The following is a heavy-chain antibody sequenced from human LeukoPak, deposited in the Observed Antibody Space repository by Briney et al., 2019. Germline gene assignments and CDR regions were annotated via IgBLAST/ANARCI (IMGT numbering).Heavy chain of an antibody. V-gene: IGHV4-30-2*01. CDR3: ARAPIAVAGTGDRGDGMDV. D-gene: IGHD6-19*01. Sequence: KSSETLSLTCAVSGGSISSGGYSWSWIRQPPGKGLEWIGYIYHSGSTYYNPSLKSRVTISVDRSKNQFSLKLSSVTAADTAVYYCARAPIAVAGTGDRGDGMDVWGQGTTVTVSS. J-gene: IGHJ6*02. CDR1: GGSISSGGYS. CDR2: IYHSGST.